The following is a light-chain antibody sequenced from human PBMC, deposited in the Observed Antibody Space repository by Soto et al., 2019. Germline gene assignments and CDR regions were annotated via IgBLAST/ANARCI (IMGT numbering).Light chain of an antibody. Sequence: QPVLTQSPSASASLGASVKLTCTLSSGHSSFAIAWHQQQPEKGPRYLMKLNSDGSHSKGDGIPDRFSGSRSGAERYLTISSLQSEDEADYDCQTWGTGIRVFGGGTKLTVL. J-gene: IGLJ2*01. CDR1: SGHSSFA. CDR3: QTWGTGIRV. V-gene: IGLV4-69*01. CDR2: LNSDGSH.